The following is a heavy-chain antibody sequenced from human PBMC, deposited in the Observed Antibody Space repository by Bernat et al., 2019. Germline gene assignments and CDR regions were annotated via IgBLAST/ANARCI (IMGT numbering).Heavy chain of an antibody. CDR3: ARSYYNNNYSYYMDV. CDR2: SWYDGDNK. D-gene: IGHD4-4*01. CDR1: GFTLSSYG. Sequence: QVQLVESGGGVVQPGRSLRLSCAASGFTLSSYGMHWVRQAPCKGLAWVAVSWYDGDNKYYADAVKGRFTISRDNSKNTMFIQMDSLRDEDTAVYYCARSYYNNNYSYYMDVWGKGTTVTVSS. V-gene: IGHV3-33*01. J-gene: IGHJ6*03.